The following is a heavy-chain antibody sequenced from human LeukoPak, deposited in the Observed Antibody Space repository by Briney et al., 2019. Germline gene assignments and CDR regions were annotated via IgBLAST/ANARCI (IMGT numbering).Heavy chain of an antibody. CDR3: AKGELYDAFDI. CDR2: ISPDGNRE. J-gene: IGHJ3*02. CDR1: GLTFSSYW. D-gene: IGHD1-26*01. V-gene: IGHV3-7*01. Sequence: GGPLRLSCAASGLTFSSYWMTWVRQGPGKGLEWAATISPDGNRENYVDSVKGRFTISRDNSKNTLYLQMNSLRAEDTAVYYCAKGELYDAFDIWGQGTMVTVSS.